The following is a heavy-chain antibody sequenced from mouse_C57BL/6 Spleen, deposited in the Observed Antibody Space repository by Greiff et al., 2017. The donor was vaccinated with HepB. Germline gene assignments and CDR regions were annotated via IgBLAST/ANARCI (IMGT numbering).Heavy chain of an antibody. CDR1: GYTFTDYE. CDR3: TSNGYYVRAMDY. CDR2: IDPETGGT. J-gene: IGHJ4*01. V-gene: IGHV1-15*01. D-gene: IGHD2-3*01. Sequence: QVQLQQSGAELVRPGASVTLSCKASGYTFTDYEMHWVKQTPVHGLEWIGAIDPETGGTAYNQKFKGKAILTADKSSSTAYMELRSLTSEDSAVYYCTSNGYYVRAMDYWGQGTSVTVSS.